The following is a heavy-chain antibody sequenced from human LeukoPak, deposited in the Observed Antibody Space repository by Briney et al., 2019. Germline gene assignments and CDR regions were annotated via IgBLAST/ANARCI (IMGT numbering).Heavy chain of an antibody. CDR3: ARHNGGSYGYYYYYYMDV. D-gene: IGHD1-26*01. J-gene: IGHJ6*03. V-gene: IGHV4-39*01. CDR1: GGSISSNSYS. CDR2: MFYSGGT. Sequence: PSETLSLTCSVSGGSISSNSYSWGWIRQPPGKGLEWIGSMFYSGGTYYNPSLKSRVTISVDTSKNQFSLRLSSVTDADMAVYYCARHNGGSYGYYYYYYMDVWGKGSTVTVSS.